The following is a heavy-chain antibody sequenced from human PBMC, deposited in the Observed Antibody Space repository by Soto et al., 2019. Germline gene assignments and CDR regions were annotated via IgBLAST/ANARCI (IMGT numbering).Heavy chain of an antibody. J-gene: IGHJ4*02. CDR2: ISNSGGNT. CDR1: GFTFSSYA. D-gene: IGHD1-26*01. Sequence: GGSLRLSCAASGFTFSSYAMNWVRQAPGKGLEWVSAISNSGGNTYYADSVKGRFTISRDNSKNTLYLQMNSLRTEDTAVYYCAKSGSHSYFDYWGQGTLVTVPQ. V-gene: IGHV3-23*01. CDR3: AKSGSHSYFDY.